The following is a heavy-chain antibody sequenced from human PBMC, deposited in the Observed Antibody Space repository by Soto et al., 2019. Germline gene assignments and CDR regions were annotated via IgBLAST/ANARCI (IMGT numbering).Heavy chain of an antibody. D-gene: IGHD5-12*01. J-gene: IGHJ6*02. Sequence: GGSLRLSCAASGFTFSSYWMHWVRQAPGKGLVWVSRINSDGSSTSYADSVKGRFTISRDNAKNTLYLQMNSLRAEDTAVYYCARAGYGGYIFDGMDVWGQGTTVTVSS. CDR1: GFTFSSYW. CDR2: INSDGSST. V-gene: IGHV3-74*01. CDR3: ARAGYGGYIFDGMDV.